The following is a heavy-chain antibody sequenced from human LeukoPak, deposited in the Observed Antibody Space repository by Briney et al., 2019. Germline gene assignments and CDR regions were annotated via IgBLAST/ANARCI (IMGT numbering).Heavy chain of an antibody. CDR1: GYNFAIYG. Sequence: ASVKVSCKASGYNFAIYGISWVRQAPGQGLEWMGWISGYNGKTNYAQKLQGRVTMTTDTSTSTAYMELSSLRSEDTAVYYCARAVVPAGEDYYYYYYMDVWGKGTTVTVSS. CDR2: ISGYNGKT. CDR3: ARAVVPAGEDYYYYYYMDV. J-gene: IGHJ6*03. D-gene: IGHD2-2*01. V-gene: IGHV1-18*01.